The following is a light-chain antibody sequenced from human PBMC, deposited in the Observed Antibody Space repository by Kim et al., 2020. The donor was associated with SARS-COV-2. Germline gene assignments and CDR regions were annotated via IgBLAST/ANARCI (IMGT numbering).Light chain of an antibody. Sequence: EIVLTQSPATLSLSPGERATLSCRASKSVTTYLAWYQQKPGQAPRLLIYDPSNMATGIPARFSGSGSGTDFTLTISSLEPEDFAVYYCHHRSDWPLTFGGGTKVDIK. V-gene: IGKV3-11*01. CDR1: KSVTTY. J-gene: IGKJ4*01. CDR3: HHRSDWPLT. CDR2: DPS.